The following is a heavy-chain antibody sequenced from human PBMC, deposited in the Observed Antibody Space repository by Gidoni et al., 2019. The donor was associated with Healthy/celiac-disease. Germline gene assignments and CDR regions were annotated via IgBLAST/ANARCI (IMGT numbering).Heavy chain of an antibody. CDR3: AREGVVVAALDYFDY. J-gene: IGHJ4*02. CDR2: IYTSGST. V-gene: IGHV4-61*02. CDR1: GGSISSGSYY. Sequence: QVQLQESGPGLVKPSQTLSLTCTVSGGSISSGSYYWSWIRQPAGKGLEWIGRIYTSGSTNYNPSLKSRVTISVDTSKNQFSLKLSSVTAADTAVYYCAREGVVVAALDYFDYWGQGTLVTVSS. D-gene: IGHD2-15*01.